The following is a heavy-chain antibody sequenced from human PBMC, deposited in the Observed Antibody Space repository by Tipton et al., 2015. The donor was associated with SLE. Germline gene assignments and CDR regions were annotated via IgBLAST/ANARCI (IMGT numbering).Heavy chain of an antibody. V-gene: IGHV4-34*01. J-gene: IGHJ4*02. CDR2: INHSGST. CDR3: ASLVSTNWYFDY. Sequence: TLSLTRAVYGGSFSGYYWSWIRQPPGKGLEWIGEINHSGSTNYNPSLKSRVTISVDTSKNQFSLKLSSVTAADTAVYYCASLVSTNWYFDYWGQGTLVTVSS. CDR1: GGSFSGYY. D-gene: IGHD1-1*01.